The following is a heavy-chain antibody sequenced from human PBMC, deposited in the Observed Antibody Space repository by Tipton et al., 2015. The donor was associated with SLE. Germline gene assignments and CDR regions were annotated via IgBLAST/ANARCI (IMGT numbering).Heavy chain of an antibody. V-gene: IGHV4-61*02. CDR3: ARDLGSPGNWFDP. J-gene: IGHJ5*02. CDR1: GVSIMSGGYY. CDR2: IYSNGAT. Sequence: LRLSCNVSGVSIMSGGYYWTWIRQPAGRGLEWIGRIYSNGATNYNPSLMSRVTISVDTPKNQFSLKLTSVTAADTAVYYCARDLGSPGNWFDPWGQGTLVTASS. D-gene: IGHD1-26*01.